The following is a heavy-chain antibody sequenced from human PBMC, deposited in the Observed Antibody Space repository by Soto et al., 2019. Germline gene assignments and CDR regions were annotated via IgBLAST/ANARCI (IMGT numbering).Heavy chain of an antibody. CDR2: TYLRSKWYN. V-gene: IGHV6-1*01. D-gene: IGHD3-9*01. J-gene: IGHJ6*02. Sequence: PSQTLSLTCAISGDSVSSNSVAWNCIRQSPSGGLEWLGRTYLRSKWYNDYAVSVKGRITINPDTSKNQVSLELNSVTPEDTAVYYWARGRYFAKDVWGQGTTVTVS. CDR3: ARGRYFAKDV. CDR1: GDSVSSNSVA.